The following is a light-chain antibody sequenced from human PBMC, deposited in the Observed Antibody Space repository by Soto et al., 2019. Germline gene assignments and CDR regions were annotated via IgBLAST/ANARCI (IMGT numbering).Light chain of an antibody. Sequence: DIETTQTPSFVSASLGDRVTITCRASQGISSWLAWYQQKPGKAPKLLIYAATILQSGVPSRFSGSEPGTDFSLTISSPQPEDFATYFCQQSSDFPLTFGGGTKVDIK. CDR3: QQSSDFPLT. CDR2: AAT. J-gene: IGKJ4*01. V-gene: IGKV1D-12*01. CDR1: QGISSW.